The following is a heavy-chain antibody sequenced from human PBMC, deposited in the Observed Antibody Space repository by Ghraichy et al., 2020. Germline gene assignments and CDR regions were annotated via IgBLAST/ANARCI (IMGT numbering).Heavy chain of an antibody. CDR2: IKEDGSQK. D-gene: IGHD2-2*01. Sequence: GGSLRLSCAASGLTFSGYWMSWVRQAPGKGLEWVANIKEDGSQKYYVDSVKGRFTISRDNAKNSLYLQMNSLRAEDTAVYYCARALSGYAYYFDRWGQGTLVTVSS. CDR1: GLTFSGYW. CDR3: ARALSGYAYYFDR. J-gene: IGHJ4*02. V-gene: IGHV3-7*01.